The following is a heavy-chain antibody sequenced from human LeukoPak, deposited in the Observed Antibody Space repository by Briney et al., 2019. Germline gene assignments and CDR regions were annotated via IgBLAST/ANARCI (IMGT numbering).Heavy chain of an antibody. V-gene: IGHV4-59*01. CDR1: GGSISYYY. J-gene: IGHJ4*02. Sequence: SETLSLTCTVSGGSISYYYWSWIRQPPGKGLEWIGYIYYSGSTNYNPSLKSRVTISVDTSKNQFSLKLSSVTAADTAVYYCARDSGSYYFDYWGQGTLVTVSS. CDR2: IYYSGST. CDR3: ARDSGSYYFDY. D-gene: IGHD1-26*01.